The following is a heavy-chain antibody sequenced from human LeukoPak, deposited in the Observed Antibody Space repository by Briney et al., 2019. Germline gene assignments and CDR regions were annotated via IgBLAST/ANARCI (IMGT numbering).Heavy chain of an antibody. V-gene: IGHV4-4*07. Sequence: SETLSLTCTVSGGSISSYYWSWIRQPAGKGLEWIGRIYTSGSTNYNPSLKIRVTMSVDTSKNQFSLKLSSVTAADTAVYYCARAGILTGYVYGWDNWFDPWGQGTLVTVSS. CDR2: IYTSGST. CDR3: ARAGILTGYVYGWDNWFDP. D-gene: IGHD3-9*01. CDR1: GGSISSYY. J-gene: IGHJ5*02.